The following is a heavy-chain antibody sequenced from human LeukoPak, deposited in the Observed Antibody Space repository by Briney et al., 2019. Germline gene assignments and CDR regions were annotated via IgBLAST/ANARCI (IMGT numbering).Heavy chain of an antibody. CDR3: ARVGSYYYRRTIPPVGP. J-gene: IGHJ5*02. Sequence: PSETLSLTCTVSGGSISSSSYYWGWIRQPPGKGLEWIGSIYHSGSTYYNPSLKSRVTISVDTSKNQFSLKLSSVTAADTAVYYCARVGSYYYRRTIPPVGPWGQGTLVTVSS. CDR2: IYHSGST. CDR1: GGSISSSSYY. D-gene: IGHD3-10*01. V-gene: IGHV4-39*07.